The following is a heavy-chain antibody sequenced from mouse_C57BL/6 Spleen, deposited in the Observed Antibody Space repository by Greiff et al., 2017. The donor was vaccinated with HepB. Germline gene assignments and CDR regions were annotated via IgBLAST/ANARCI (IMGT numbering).Heavy chain of an antibody. CDR2: INPNNGGT. V-gene: IGHV1-18*01. Sequence: EVQLQQSGPELVKPGASVKIPCKASGYTFTDYNMDWVKQSHGKSLEWIGDINPNNGGTIYNQKFKGKATLTVDKSSSTAYLELRSLTSEDTAVYYCARGEITTVAVFDCWGQGTTLTVSS. CDR1: GYTFTDYN. CDR3: ARGEITTVAVFDC. D-gene: IGHD1-1*01. J-gene: IGHJ2*01.